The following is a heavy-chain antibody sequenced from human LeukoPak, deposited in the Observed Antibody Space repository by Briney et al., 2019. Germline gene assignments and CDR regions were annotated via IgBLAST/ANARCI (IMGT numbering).Heavy chain of an antibody. CDR2: IYSGGST. V-gene: IGHV3-53*04. D-gene: IGHD4-17*01. CDR3: ARGTPDYGDYPYYFDY. Sequence: PGGSLRLSCAASGFTVSSNYMSWVRQAPGKGLEWVSVIYSGGSTYYADSVKGRFTISRYNSKNTLYLQMNSLRAEDTAVYYCARGTPDYGDYPYYFDYWGQGTLVTVSS. CDR1: GFTVSSNY. J-gene: IGHJ4*02.